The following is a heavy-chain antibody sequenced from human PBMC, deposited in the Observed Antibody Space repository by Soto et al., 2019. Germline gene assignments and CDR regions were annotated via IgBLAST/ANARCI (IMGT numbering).Heavy chain of an antibody. D-gene: IGHD2-2*01. CDR1: GFTFSSYA. V-gene: IGHV3-23*01. Sequence: GGSLRLSCAASGFTFSSYAMSWVRQAPGKGLEWVSAISGSGGSTYYADSVKGRFTISRDNSKNTLYLQMNSLRAEDTAVYYCAKFDWDIVVVPAAVKPPLGSSGWIYFDYWGQGTLVTVSS. J-gene: IGHJ4*02. CDR2: ISGSGGST. CDR3: AKFDWDIVVVPAAVKPPLGSSGWIYFDY.